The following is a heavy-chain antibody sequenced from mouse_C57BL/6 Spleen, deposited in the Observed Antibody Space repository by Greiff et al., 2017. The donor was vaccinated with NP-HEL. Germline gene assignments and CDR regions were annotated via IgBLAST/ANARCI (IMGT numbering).Heavy chain of an antibody. CDR1: GYSITSGYY. CDR2: ISYDGSN. D-gene: IGHD1-1*01. CDR3: ARGPNYYGSSQYYFYY. J-gene: IGHJ2*01. Sequence: EVQLVESGPGLVKPSQSLSLTCSVTGYSITSGYYWNWIRQFPGNKLEWMGYISYDGSNNYNPSLKNRISITRDTSKNQFFLKLNSVTTEDTATYYCARGPNYYGSSQYYFYYWGQGTTLTVSS. V-gene: IGHV3-6*01.